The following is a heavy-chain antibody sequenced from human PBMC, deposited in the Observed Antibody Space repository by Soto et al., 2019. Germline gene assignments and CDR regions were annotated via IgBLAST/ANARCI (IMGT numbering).Heavy chain of an antibody. Sequence: SETLSLTCTVSGGSISSYYWSWIRQPAGKGLEWIGRIYTSGISNYNPSLQSRVTISVDTSKNQFSLRLTSVTAADTAVYYCVREDMSGTYYFDAWGQGALVTVSS. CDR2: IYTSGIS. CDR3: VREDMSGTYYFDA. V-gene: IGHV4-4*07. J-gene: IGHJ4*02. D-gene: IGHD1-26*01. CDR1: GGSISSYY.